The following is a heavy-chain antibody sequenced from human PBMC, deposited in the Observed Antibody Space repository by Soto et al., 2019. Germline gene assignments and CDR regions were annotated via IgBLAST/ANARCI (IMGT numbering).Heavy chain of an antibody. CDR1: GGSIRSGGYS. V-gene: IGHV4-30-2*01. D-gene: IGHD3-3*01. CDR3: ARTSEWFDP. Sequence: QLQLQESGSGLVKPSQTLSLTCAVSGGSIRSGGYSWSWIRQPPGKGLEWIGYIYHSGSTYYNPSLKSRVTISVDRSKNQFSLKLSSVTAADTAVYYCARTSEWFDPWGQGTLVTVSS. J-gene: IGHJ5*02. CDR2: IYHSGST.